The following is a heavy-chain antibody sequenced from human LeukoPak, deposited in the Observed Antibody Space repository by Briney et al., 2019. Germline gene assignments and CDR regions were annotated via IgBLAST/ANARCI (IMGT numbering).Heavy chain of an antibody. CDR3: ANSGSYHLHDY. CDR2: ISGSGGST. V-gene: IGHV3-23*01. D-gene: IGHD1-26*01. J-gene: IGHJ4*02. Sequence: GGSLRLSCAASGFTFSSYAMSWVRQAPGKGLEWVSAISGSGGSTYYADSVRGRFTISKDNSTNTLYLQINSLRAEYTAVYYCANSGSYHLHDYWGQGTLVTASS. CDR1: GFTFSSYA.